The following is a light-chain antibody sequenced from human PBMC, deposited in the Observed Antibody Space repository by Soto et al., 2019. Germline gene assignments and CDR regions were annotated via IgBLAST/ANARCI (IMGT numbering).Light chain of an antibody. J-gene: IGKJ1*01. V-gene: IGKV3-20*01. CDR3: QQYGSSWT. Sequence: ETVLTQSPATLSLSPGERATLSCRASQSVSSSLAWYQQKPGQAPRLLIYGASSRATGIPDRFSGSGSGTDFTLTISRLEPEDFAVYYCQQYGSSWTFGQGTKVDIK. CDR1: QSVSSS. CDR2: GAS.